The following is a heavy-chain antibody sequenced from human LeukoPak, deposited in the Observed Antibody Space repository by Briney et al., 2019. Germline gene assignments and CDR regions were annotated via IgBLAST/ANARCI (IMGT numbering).Heavy chain of an antibody. V-gene: IGHV1-69*05. J-gene: IGHJ4*02. Sequence: SVKVSCKGSGGTFTSYAISWVRQAPGHGLEWMGRIIPIFGTANYAQKFQGRVTITTDESTSTAYMGLSSLRSEDTAVYYCAREKKYYYDSSGYFDDYWGQGTLVTVS. CDR2: IIPIFGTA. CDR3: AREKKYYYDSSGYFDDY. CDR1: GGTFTSYA. D-gene: IGHD3-22*01.